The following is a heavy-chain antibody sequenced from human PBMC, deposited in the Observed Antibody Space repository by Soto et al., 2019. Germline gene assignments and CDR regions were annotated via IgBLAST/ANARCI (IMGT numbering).Heavy chain of an antibody. Sequence: GGSLRLSCAASGFTFSSYGMHWVRQAPGKGLEWVAVISYDGSNKYYADSVKGRFTISRDNSKNTLYLQMNSLRSEDTAVYYCATGQRRGWFDPWGQGTLVTVSS. D-gene: IGHD1-1*01. CDR1: GFTFSSYG. CDR3: ATGQRRGWFDP. CDR2: ISYDGSNK. V-gene: IGHV3-30*03. J-gene: IGHJ5*02.